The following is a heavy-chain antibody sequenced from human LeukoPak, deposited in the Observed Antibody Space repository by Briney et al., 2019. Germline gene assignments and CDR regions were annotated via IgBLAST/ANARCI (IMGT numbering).Heavy chain of an antibody. D-gene: IGHD3-9*01. V-gene: IGHV3-9*01. CDR3: AKDIGYDILTGACFDY. J-gene: IGHJ4*02. Sequence: GGSLRLSCAASGFTFYDYAMHWVRQAPGKGLEWVSGISWNSGSIGYADSVKGRFTISRDNAKNSLYLQMNSLRAEDTALYYCAKDIGYDILTGACFDYWGQGTLVTVSS. CDR1: GFTFYDYA. CDR2: ISWNSGSI.